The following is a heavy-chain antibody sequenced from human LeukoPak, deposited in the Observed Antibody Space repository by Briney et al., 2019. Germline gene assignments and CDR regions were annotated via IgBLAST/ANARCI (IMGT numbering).Heavy chain of an antibody. Sequence: SETLSLTCTVSGGSVKSGTYYWSWIRQTPGNGLEWIGNIHYSGSTSYNPSLKSRVTISIDTSKNQFPLQLSSVTAADTAVYYCARGIYSGTCGTLDFWGQGTLVTVSS. CDR3: ARGIYSGTCGTLDF. J-gene: IGHJ4*02. CDR2: IHYSGST. V-gene: IGHV4-61*01. CDR1: GGSVKSGTYY. D-gene: IGHD1-26*01.